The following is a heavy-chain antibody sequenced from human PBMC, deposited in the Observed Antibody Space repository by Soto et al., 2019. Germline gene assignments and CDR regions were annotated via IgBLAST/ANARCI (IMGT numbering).Heavy chain of an antibody. Sequence: ASVKVSCKAPGYTFTSSGISWVRQAPGQGLEWMGWISAYNGNTNYAQKLQGRVTMTTDTSTSTAYMEPRSLRSDDTAVYYCARAQDGYCSSTSCYRAQDYWGQGTLVTVSS. CDR3: ARAQDGYCSSTSCYRAQDY. J-gene: IGHJ4*02. V-gene: IGHV1-18*01. D-gene: IGHD2-2*01. CDR2: ISAYNGNT. CDR1: GYTFTSSG.